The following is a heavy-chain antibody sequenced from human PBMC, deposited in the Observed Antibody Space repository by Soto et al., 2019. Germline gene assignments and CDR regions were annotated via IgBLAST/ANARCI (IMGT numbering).Heavy chain of an antibody. J-gene: IGHJ4*02. D-gene: IGHD1-1*01. Sequence: EVQLLESGGGSVQPGGSLRLSCAASGFTFSSYAMHWVRRPPGKGLEWVSSISGSGGTAYYADSVKGRFSISRDSLVNTLYLQMNSLRDEDKDVYYCEKGRGQNWHFAYWGQGTLVTVSP. V-gene: IGHV3-23*01. CDR3: EKGRGQNWHFAY. CDR1: GFTFSSYA. CDR2: ISGSGGTA.